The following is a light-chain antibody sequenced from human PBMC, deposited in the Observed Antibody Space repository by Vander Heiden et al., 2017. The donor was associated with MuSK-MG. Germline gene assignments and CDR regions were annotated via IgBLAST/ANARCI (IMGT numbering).Light chain of an antibody. J-gene: IGKJ2*01. Sequence: DIQMTQSPSSLSASVGDRVTITCRASQSISSYLNWYQQKPGKAPKRLIYAASSLPSGAPSRFSGSGSGTDFTLTISSLQPEDFATYYCHQSYRTPYTFGQGTKLEIK. CDR1: QSISSY. V-gene: IGKV1-39*01. CDR3: HQSYRTPYT. CDR2: AAS.